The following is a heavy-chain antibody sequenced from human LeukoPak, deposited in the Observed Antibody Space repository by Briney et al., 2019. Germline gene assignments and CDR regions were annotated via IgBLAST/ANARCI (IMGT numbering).Heavy chain of an antibody. Sequence: GESLKISCKGSGYRFTSYWIGWVRQMPGKGLEWVGIIYPGDSDTIYSPSFQGAVTISADKSASTANLQWSSLKASDTAMYYCARSGGNYYSIWGQGTMVTVSS. J-gene: IGHJ3*02. V-gene: IGHV5-51*01. CDR1: GYRFTSYW. CDR2: IYPGDSDT. D-gene: IGHD1-26*01. CDR3: ARSGGNYYSI.